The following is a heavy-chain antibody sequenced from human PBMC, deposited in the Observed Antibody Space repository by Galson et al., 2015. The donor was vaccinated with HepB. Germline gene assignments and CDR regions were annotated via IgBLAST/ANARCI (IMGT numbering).Heavy chain of an antibody. J-gene: IGHJ6*02. Sequence: QSGAEVKKPGESLKISCKGSGYSFTSYWIGWVRQMPGKGLEWMGIIYPGDSDTRYSPSFQGQVTISADKSISTAYLQWSSLKASDTAMYYCATLYDYCSSTSCRMDVWGQGTTVTVSS. V-gene: IGHV5-51*03. D-gene: IGHD2-2*01. CDR3: ATLYDYCSSTSCRMDV. CDR2: IYPGDSDT. CDR1: GYSFTSYW.